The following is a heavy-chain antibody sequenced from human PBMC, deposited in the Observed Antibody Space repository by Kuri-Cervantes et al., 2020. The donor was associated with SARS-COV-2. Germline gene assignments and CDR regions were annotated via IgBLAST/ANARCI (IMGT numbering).Heavy chain of an antibody. D-gene: IGHD3-3*01. J-gene: IGHJ5*02. CDR2: ISGSGGYT. CDR1: GFTFSSYA. V-gene: IGHV3-23*01. CDR3: ARGPLGGFWSGYLGWFDP. Sequence: GGSLRLSCAASGFTFSSYAMSWVRQAPGKGLEWVSAISGSGGYTYYADSVKGRFTISRDNSKNTLYLQMNSLRAEDTAAYYCARGPLGGFWSGYLGWFDPWGQGTLVTVSS.